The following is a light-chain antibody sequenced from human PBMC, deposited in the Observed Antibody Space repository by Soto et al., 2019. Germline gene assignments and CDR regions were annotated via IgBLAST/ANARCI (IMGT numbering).Light chain of an antibody. CDR1: QSVSSN. Sequence: EIVMTQSPVTLSVSPGERATLSCRASQSVSSNLAWYQQKPGQAPRLLIYGASTRATGIPARFSGSGSGTEFTLTISSLQSEDFAVYYCQQYNNCPPITFGQGTRLEIK. V-gene: IGKV3-15*01. J-gene: IGKJ5*01. CDR3: QQYNNCPPIT. CDR2: GAS.